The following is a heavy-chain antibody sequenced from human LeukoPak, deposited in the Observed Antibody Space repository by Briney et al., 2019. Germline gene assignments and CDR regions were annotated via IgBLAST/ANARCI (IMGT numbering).Heavy chain of an antibody. D-gene: IGHD3-22*01. CDR2: IYYSGST. V-gene: IGHV4-39*07. Sequence: PSETLSLTCTVSGGSISSSSYYWGWIRQPPGKGLEWIGSIYYSGSTYYNPSLKSRVTISVDTSKNQFSLKLSSVTAADTAVYYCAVRYDCSGYVDYWGQGTLVTVSS. CDR1: GGSISSSSYY. CDR3: AVRYDCSGYVDY. J-gene: IGHJ4*02.